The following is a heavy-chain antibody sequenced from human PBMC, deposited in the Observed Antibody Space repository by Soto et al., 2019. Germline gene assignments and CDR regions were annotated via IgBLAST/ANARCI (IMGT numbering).Heavy chain of an antibody. V-gene: IGHV1-24*01. J-gene: IGHJ4*02. CDR2: FDPEDGET. CDR3: ATEPMVRGSYVGPDNTYFDY. Sequence: GASVKASCKVSGYTLTELSMHWVRQAHRKGLEWMGGFDPEDGETIYAQKFQGRVTMTEDTSTDTAYMELSSLRSEDTAVYYCATEPMVRGSYVGPDNTYFDYWGQGALVTVSS. D-gene: IGHD3-10*01. CDR1: GYTLTELS.